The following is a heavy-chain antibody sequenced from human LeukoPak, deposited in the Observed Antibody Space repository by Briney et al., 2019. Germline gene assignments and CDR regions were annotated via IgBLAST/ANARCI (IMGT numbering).Heavy chain of an antibody. CDR2: IYYSGST. V-gene: IGHV4-61*01. D-gene: IGHD2-2*01. Sequence: PSETLSLTCTVSGGSISSGSYYWSWIRQPPGKGLEWIGYIYYSGSTNYNPSLKSRVTISVDTSKNQFSLKLSSVTAADTAVYYCARGLGYCSSTSCLDAFDIWGQGTMVTVSS. J-gene: IGHJ3*02. CDR1: GGSISSGSYY. CDR3: ARGLGYCSSTSCLDAFDI.